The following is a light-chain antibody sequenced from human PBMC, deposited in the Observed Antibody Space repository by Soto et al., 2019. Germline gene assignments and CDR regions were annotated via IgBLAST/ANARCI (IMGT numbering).Light chain of an antibody. V-gene: IGLV8-61*01. Sequence: QAVVTQEQWFSVSPGGTVTLTCGLTSGSVSTTYYPSWYQQTPGQAPRTLIYSTNIRSSGVPDRFSGSILGNKAALTITGAQADDESDYHCMLYMGGGLVVFGGGTKVTVL. CDR3: MLYMGGGLVV. CDR1: SGSVSTTYY. CDR2: STN. J-gene: IGLJ2*01.